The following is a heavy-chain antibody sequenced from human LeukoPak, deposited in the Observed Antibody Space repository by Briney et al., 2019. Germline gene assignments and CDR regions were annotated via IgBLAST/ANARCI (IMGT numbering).Heavy chain of an antibody. CDR3: ARVMRSGWYFDY. CDR2: INPSGGST. Sequence: ASVKVSCKASGYTFTSYYMHWARQAPGQGLEWMGIINPSGGSTSYAQKFQGRVTMTRDTSTSTVYMELSSLRSEDTAVYYCARVMRSGWYFDYWGQGTLVTVSS. CDR1: GYTFTSYY. V-gene: IGHV1-46*01. D-gene: IGHD6-19*01. J-gene: IGHJ4*02.